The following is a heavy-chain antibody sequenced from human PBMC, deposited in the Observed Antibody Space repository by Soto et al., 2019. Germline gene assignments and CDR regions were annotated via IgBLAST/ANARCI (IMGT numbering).Heavy chain of an antibody. Sequence: PSETLSLTCTVSGGSISSGGYSWTWIRQSPGKGLEWIGYTYQSGSAYYNPSLQSRVTISVDRSKNQFSLNLTSVTAADTAVYYCARDYYGMDVWGQGTTVTVSS. CDR2: TYQSGSA. CDR3: ARDYYGMDV. V-gene: IGHV4-30-2*06. J-gene: IGHJ6*02. CDR1: GGSISSGGYS.